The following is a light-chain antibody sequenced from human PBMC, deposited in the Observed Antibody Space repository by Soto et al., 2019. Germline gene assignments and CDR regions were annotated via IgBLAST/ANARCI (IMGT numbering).Light chain of an antibody. J-gene: IGLJ1*01. CDR3: CSYALRYPIYV. V-gene: IGLV2-11*01. CDR1: SSDVGGYNY. CDR2: DVT. Sequence: QSVLTQPRSVSGSPGQSVTISCTGTSSDVGGYNYVSWYQQRPDKAPKLLIYDVTERPSGVPDRFSGSKSGNTASLTISGLQAEDEADYYCCSYALRYPIYVFGTGTKVPS.